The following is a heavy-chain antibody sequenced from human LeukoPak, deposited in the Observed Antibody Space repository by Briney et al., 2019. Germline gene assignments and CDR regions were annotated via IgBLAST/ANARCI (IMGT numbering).Heavy chain of an antibody. D-gene: IGHD3-10*01. CDR3: ARAPRHHYGSGSLGMDV. V-gene: IGHV4-30-4*01. Sequence: SETLSLTCTVSGASISSGDYYWSWIRQPPGMGLEWFGYISYTGSTYYNPSPKSRVTISVDRSKNQFSLEMTSVTAADTAVYYCARAPRHHYGSGSLGMDVWGQGTTVTVSS. J-gene: IGHJ6*02. CDR1: GASISSGDYY. CDR2: ISYTGST.